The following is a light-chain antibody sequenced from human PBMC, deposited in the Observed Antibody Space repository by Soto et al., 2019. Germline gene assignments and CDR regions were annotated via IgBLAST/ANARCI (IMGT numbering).Light chain of an antibody. V-gene: IGKV1-12*01. CDR1: QSINKW. CDR3: QQAYSFPLT. Sequence: IQMTQSPSTLSASVGDRVTITCRASQSINKWVAWFQQKSGRAPKLLIYDAATLQSGVPSRFSGTGSGTDFSLTISSLQPEDFATYYCQQAYSFPLTFGGGTEVENK. J-gene: IGKJ4*01. CDR2: DAA.